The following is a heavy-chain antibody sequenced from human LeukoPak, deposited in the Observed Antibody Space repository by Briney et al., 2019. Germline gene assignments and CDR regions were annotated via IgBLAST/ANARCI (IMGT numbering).Heavy chain of an antibody. CDR2: IKHSGST. CDR3: ARGIFYGGRNQYIWLDL. V-gene: IGHV4-34*01. CDR1: SGSFSGYY. D-gene: IGHD4-23*01. J-gene: IGHJ5*02. Sequence: SETLSLTCAVYSGSFSGYYWSWIRQPPGKGLEWIGEIKHSGSTNYNPSLKSRVTISVDTSKRQFSLRLTSVTAADTAVYYCARGIFYGGRNQYIWLDLWGQGTLVTVSS.